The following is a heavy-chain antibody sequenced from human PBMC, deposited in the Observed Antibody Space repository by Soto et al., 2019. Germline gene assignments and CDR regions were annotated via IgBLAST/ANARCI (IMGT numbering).Heavy chain of an antibody. CDR1: GFTFSDYY. Sequence: PGGSLRLSCAASGFTFSDYYMSWIRQAPGKGLEWVSYISSSGSTIYYADSVKGRFTISRDNAKNSLYLQMNSLRAEDTAVYYCARVEMDIVATLGVFDYCGQGTLVTVSS. CDR3: ARVEMDIVATLGVFDY. J-gene: IGHJ4*02. D-gene: IGHD5-12*01. V-gene: IGHV3-11*01. CDR2: ISSSGSTI.